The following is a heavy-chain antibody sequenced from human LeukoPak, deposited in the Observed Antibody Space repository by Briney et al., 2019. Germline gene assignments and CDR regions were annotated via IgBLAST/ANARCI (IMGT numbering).Heavy chain of an antibody. J-gene: IGHJ6*03. CDR3: VRRWYYYFMDL. D-gene: IGHD4-23*01. Sequence: PSETLSVTCAVNSVSFSGYYWTWIRQPRGKGREWIGEINHSGSANYSPSLKGRVTISVDTSKHQISLNLSSVTAADTAVYYCVRRWYYYFMDLWGTGNTVTVSS. CDR1: SVSFSGYY. CDR2: INHSGSA. V-gene: IGHV4-34*01.